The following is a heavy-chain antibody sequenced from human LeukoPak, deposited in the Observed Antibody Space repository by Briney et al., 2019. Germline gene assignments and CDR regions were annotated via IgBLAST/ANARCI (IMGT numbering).Heavy chain of an antibody. CDR2: ISVSGGST. Sequence: GGSLRLSCAASGFTFSIYAMSWVRQAPGKGLEWASTISVSGGSTYYADSVEGRLTISRDNSKNTLFLQMNSLRAEDTAVYYCARGAASRQELCDYXGQGTLVTVSS. D-gene: IGHD2-21*01. J-gene: IGHJ4*02. CDR3: ARGAASRQELCDY. V-gene: IGHV3-23*01. CDR1: GFTFSIYA.